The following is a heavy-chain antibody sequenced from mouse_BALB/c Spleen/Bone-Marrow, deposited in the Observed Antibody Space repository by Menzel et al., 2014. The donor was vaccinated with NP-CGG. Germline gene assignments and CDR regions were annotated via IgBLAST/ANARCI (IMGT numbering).Heavy chain of an antibody. CDR1: GYSITSGYG. J-gene: IGHJ3*01. CDR2: IHYSGNT. D-gene: IGHD1-2*01. CDR3: AREARTTAGFAY. Sequence: DVKLQESGPDLVKPSQSLSLTCTVTGYSITSGYGWHWIRPFPGNKLEWMAYIHYSGNTDYKPSLKSRISITRDTSKNQFFLKLNSMTTEDTATYYCAREARTTAGFAYWGQGTLVTVSS. V-gene: IGHV3-1*02.